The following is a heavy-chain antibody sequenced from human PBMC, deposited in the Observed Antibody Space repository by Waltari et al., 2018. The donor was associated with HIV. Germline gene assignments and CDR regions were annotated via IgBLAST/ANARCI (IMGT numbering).Heavy chain of an antibody. J-gene: IGHJ4*02. Sequence: QVQLVQSGAEVKKPGASVRVSCKASGYTFSNSDMNWVRQASGQGLEWMGWMNPNSGATGYAQKFQGRVSMTRSTSIRTAYMELSSLTSEDTAVYYCARTDRGVNGQEFDYWGQGTLVTVSS. D-gene: IGHD3-10*01. V-gene: IGHV1-8*01. CDR3: ARTDRGVNGQEFDY. CDR2: MNPNSGAT. CDR1: GYTFSNSD.